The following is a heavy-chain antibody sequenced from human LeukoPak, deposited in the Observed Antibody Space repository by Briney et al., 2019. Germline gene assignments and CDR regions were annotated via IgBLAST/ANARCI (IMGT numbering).Heavy chain of an antibody. CDR3: ARESGRGRFDP. CDR2: ISYDGSNK. V-gene: IGHV3-30-3*01. Sequence: PGGSLKLSCAASGFTFSSYAMHWVRQAPGKGLEWVAVISYDGSNKYYADSVKGRFTISRDNSKNTLYLQMNSLRAEDTAVYYCARESGRGRFDPWGQGTLVTVSS. J-gene: IGHJ5*02. D-gene: IGHD1-26*01. CDR1: GFTFSSYA.